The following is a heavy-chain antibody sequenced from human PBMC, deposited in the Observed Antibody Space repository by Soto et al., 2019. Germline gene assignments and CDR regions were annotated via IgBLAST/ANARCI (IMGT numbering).Heavy chain of an antibody. J-gene: IGHJ5*02. D-gene: IGHD6-19*01. CDR3: ARDRVGAVAGTPDWFDP. CDR1: GYTFTSYG. Sequence: QVQLVQSGAEVKKPGASVKVSCKASGYTFTSYGISWVRQAPGQGHEWMGWISAYNGNTNYAQKLQGRVTMTTDTSTSTAYMELRSLRSDDTAVYYCARDRVGAVAGTPDWFDPWGQGTLVTVSS. CDR2: ISAYNGNT. V-gene: IGHV1-18*01.